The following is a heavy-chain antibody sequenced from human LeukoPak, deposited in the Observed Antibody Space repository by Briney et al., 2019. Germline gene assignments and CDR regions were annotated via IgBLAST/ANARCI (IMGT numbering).Heavy chain of an antibody. Sequence: SETLSLTCTVSGGSITSRSYYWGWIRQPPGKGLEWIATMYYSGNTYYNPSLKSRVTISVDTSKNQFSLKLISVTAADTAVYYCATIRGTYGDFDYWGQGTLVTVSS. CDR1: GGSITSRSYY. CDR2: MYYSGNT. V-gene: IGHV4-39*01. CDR3: ATIRGTYGDFDY. J-gene: IGHJ4*02. D-gene: IGHD2-8*01.